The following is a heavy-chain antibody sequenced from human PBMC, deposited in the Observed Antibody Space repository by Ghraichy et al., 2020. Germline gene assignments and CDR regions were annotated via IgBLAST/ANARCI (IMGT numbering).Heavy chain of an antibody. CDR2: ISHSVST. Sequence: LSLTCAVSGGSISSGDYSWSWIRQPPGKGLEWIGSISHSVSTYYNPSLKSRVTLSVDRSKNQFSLKLSSVTAADTAVYYCVRTERIAAAGGGFDPWGQGFLVTVSS. D-gene: IGHD6-13*01. V-gene: IGHV4-30-2*01. CDR3: VRTERIAAAGGGFDP. J-gene: IGHJ5*02. CDR1: GGSISSGDYS.